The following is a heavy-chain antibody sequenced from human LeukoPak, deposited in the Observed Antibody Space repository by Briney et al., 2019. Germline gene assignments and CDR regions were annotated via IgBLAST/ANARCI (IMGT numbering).Heavy chain of an antibody. CDR1: GFTFNNYG. CDR2: ISSSSSYI. CDR3: ARDGTDAFDI. V-gene: IGHV3-21*01. Sequence: GGSLRLSCAASGFTFNNYGMHWVRQAPGKGLEWVSSISSSSSYIYYADSVKGRFTISRDNAKNSLYLQMNSLRAEDTAVYYCARDGTDAFDIWGQGTMVTVSS. D-gene: IGHD1-14*01. J-gene: IGHJ3*02.